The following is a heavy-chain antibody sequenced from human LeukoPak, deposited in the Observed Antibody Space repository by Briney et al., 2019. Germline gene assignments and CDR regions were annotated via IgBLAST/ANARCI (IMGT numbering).Heavy chain of an antibody. V-gene: IGHV3-23*01. CDR1: GFTFSSAA. J-gene: IGHJ4*02. CDR3: AKGPQVGSGYHPDY. CDR2: ITGRDDRT. D-gene: IGHD3-22*01. Sequence: GGSLRLSCAASGFTFSSAAMTWVRQAPGKGLEWVSTITGRDDRTYYADSVKGRFTISRDFSKNTLLLQMNSLRVEDTAIYYCAKGPQVGSGYHPDYWGQGTLVTVSS.